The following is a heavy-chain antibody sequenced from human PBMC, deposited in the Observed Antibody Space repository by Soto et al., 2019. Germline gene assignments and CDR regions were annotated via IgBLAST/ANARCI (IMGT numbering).Heavy chain of an antibody. CDR3: AKGADKVKYYYYGMDV. D-gene: IGHD3-22*01. Sequence: QVQLVESGGGVVQPGRSLRLSCAASGFTFISYGMHWVRQAPGKGLEWGAVISSDGSNKYYADSVKGRFTISRDNSKNALYRQLDSLRAEDTAVYYCAKGADKVKYYYYGMDVWGQGTTVTVSS. V-gene: IGHV3-30*18. J-gene: IGHJ6*02. CDR2: ISSDGSNK. CDR1: GFTFISYG.